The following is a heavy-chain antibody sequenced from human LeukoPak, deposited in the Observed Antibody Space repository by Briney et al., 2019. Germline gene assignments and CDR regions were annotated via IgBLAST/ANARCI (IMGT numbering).Heavy chain of an antibody. CDR2: IYYSGST. CDR3: ARDKPRWLQRTKDWYFDL. D-gene: IGHD5-24*01. CDR1: GGSISSYY. Sequence: SETLSLTCTVSGGSISSYYWSWIRQPPGKGLEWIGYIYYSGSTNYNPSLKSRVTLSVDTSKNQFSLKLSSVTAADTAVYYCARDKPRWLQRTKDWYFDLWGRGTLVTVSS. J-gene: IGHJ2*01. V-gene: IGHV4-59*01.